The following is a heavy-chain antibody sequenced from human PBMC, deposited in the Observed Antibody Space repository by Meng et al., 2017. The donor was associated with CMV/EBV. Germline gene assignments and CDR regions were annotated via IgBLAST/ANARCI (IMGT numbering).Heavy chain of an antibody. D-gene: IGHD3-3*01. V-gene: IGHV3-15*01. J-gene: IGHJ6*02. CDR3: TTLEWSWPTYYYYYGMDV. CDR2: IKSKTDGGTT. CDR1: GFTFSNAW. Sequence: GESLKISCAASGFTFSNAWMSWVRQAPGKGLEWVGRIKSKTDGGTTDYAAPVKGRFTISRDDSKNTLYLQMNSLKTEDTAVYYCTTLEWSWPTYYYYYGMDVWGQGTTVTVSS.